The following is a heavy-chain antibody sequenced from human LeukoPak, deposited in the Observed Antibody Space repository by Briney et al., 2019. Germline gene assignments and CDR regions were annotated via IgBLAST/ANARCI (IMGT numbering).Heavy chain of an antibody. J-gene: IGHJ6*02. V-gene: IGHV3-30*18. D-gene: IGHD6-6*01. CDR3: AKDRPKAYGMDV. Sequence: PGGSLRLSCAASGFTFSSYGIHWVRQAPGKGLEWVAVISYDGSNQYYADSVKGRFTVSRDNSKNTLFLQMNSLRAEDTAVYYCAKDRPKAYGMDVWGQGTTVTVSS. CDR2: ISYDGSNQ. CDR1: GFTFSSYG.